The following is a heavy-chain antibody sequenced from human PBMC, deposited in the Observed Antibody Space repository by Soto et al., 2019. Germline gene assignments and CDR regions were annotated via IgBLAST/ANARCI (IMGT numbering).Heavy chain of an antibody. J-gene: IGHJ6*02. Sequence: HPGGSLRLSCAATGFTFSVYAMTWVRQAPGKGLEWVSAVTANGGSTYSADSVKGRFTISRDNPKNTLFLQMNSLRAEDTAVYYCASLGVGDWANYYYYYGMDVWGQGTTVTVSS. CDR2: VTANGGST. CDR1: GFTFSVYA. D-gene: IGHD2-21*02. CDR3: ASLGVGDWANYYYYYGMDV. V-gene: IGHV3-23*01.